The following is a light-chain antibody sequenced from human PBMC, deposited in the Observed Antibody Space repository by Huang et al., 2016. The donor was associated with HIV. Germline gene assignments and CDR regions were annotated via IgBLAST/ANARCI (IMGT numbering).Light chain of an antibody. J-gene: IGKJ2*01. Sequence: VLLTQSSGTLSLSPGESASLSCRASESVRSSYLAWYQQKPGQAPRLLIYGASSRATGIPDRCSGSGSGTVFTLSISRVESEDFAVYYCQQYGSYTFGQGTKLEMK. CDR2: GAS. V-gene: IGKV3-20*01. CDR1: ESVRSSY. CDR3: QQYGSYT.